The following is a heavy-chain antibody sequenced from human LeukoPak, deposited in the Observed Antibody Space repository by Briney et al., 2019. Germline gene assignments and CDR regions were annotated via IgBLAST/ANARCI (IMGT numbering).Heavy chain of an antibody. J-gene: IGHJ4*02. D-gene: IGHD3-22*01. Sequence: GGSLRLSCAASGFTFSSYGMYWVRQAPGKGLEWMTNIWSDGSNKYYADSVKGRFTISRDNSKNTLYLQMNSLRAEDTAVYYCARGLFNYDSSGLNYWGQGTLVTVSS. CDR1: GFTFSSYG. CDR3: ARGLFNYDSSGLNY. CDR2: IWSDGSNK. V-gene: IGHV3-33*08.